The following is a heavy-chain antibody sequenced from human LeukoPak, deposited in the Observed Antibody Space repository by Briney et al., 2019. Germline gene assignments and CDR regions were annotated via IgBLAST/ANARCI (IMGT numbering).Heavy chain of an antibody. CDR1: GFTFSSYA. V-gene: IGHV3-23*01. J-gene: IGHJ4*02. CDR2: ISGSGGST. CDR3: AKEGGGITIFGVVSYYFDY. Sequence: GGSLRLSCAASGFTFSSYAMSWVRQAPGKGLEWVSAISGSGGSTYYADSVKGRFTISRDNSKNTLYLQMNSLRAEDTAVYYCAKEGGGITIFGVVSYYFDYWGQGTLVTVSS. D-gene: IGHD3-3*01.